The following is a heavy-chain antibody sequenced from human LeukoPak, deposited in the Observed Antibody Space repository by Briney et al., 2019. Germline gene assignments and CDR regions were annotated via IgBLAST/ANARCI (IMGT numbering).Heavy chain of an antibody. CDR2: IRSKAYGGTT. CDR3: ATVRYYYDSSGYYPVDY. D-gene: IGHD3-22*01. CDR1: GFTFGDYA. J-gene: IGHJ4*02. V-gene: IGHV3-49*03. Sequence: GGSLRLSCTASGFTFGDYAMSWSRQAPGKGLEWVGFIRSKAYGGTTEYAASVKGRFTISRDDSKSIAYLQMNSLKTEDTAVYYCATVRYYYDSSGYYPVDYWGQGTLVTVSS.